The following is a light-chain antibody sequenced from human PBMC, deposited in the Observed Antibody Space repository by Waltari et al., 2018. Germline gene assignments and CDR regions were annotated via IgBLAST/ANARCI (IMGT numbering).Light chain of an antibody. CDR3: FSYAGSSTFK. V-gene: IGLV2-23*02. CDR2: EVT. CDR1: SSDVGSYNF. Sequence: QSALTQPASVSGSPGQSITISCTGTSSDVGSYNFVSWYQHHPGKAPKLIIYEVTKRPLRVSDRFPGSKSDNTASLTISGLQAEDEADYYCFSYAGSSTFKFGGGTMLTVL. J-gene: IGLJ2*01.